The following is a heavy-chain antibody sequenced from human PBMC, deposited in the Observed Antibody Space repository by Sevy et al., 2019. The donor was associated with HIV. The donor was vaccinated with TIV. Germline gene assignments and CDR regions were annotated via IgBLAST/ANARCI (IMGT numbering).Heavy chain of an antibody. Sequence: GGSLRLSCAASGFTFSSYSMNWVRQAPGKGLDWVSSISSSSSYIYYADSVKGRFTISRDNAKNSLYLQMNSLRAEDTAVYYCATLGGSSSWYGDTYYFDYWGQGTLVTVSS. CDR2: ISSSSSYI. D-gene: IGHD6-13*01. CDR3: ATLGGSSSWYGDTYYFDY. V-gene: IGHV3-21*01. J-gene: IGHJ4*02. CDR1: GFTFSSYS.